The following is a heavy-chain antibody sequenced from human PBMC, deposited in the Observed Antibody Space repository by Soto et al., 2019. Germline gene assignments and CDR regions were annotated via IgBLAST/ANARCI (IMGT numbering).Heavy chain of an antibody. J-gene: IGHJ5*02. CDR1: GFTFSSYA. CDR3: AKENFWSGYYMGWFDP. Sequence: EVQLLESGGGLVQPGGSLRLSCAASGFTFSSYAMSWVRQAPGKGLAWVSAISGSGGSTYYADSVKGRFTISRDNSKNTLYLQMNSLGAEDTAVYYCAKENFWSGYYMGWFDPWGQGTLVTVFS. D-gene: IGHD3-3*01. V-gene: IGHV3-23*01. CDR2: ISGSGGST.